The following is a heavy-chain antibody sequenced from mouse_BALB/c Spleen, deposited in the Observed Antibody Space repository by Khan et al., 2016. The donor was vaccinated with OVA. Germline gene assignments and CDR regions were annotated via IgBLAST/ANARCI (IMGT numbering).Heavy chain of an antibody. CDR2: IYPGTDNT. J-gene: IGHJ2*01. V-gene: IGHV1S132*01. D-gene: IGHD1-1*02. Sequence: QVQLKQSGAELVRPGASVKLSCKTSGYTFTSYWIHWVKQRPGQGLEWIASIYPGTDNTYYNEKLKDKATLTADTSSTTAYIQLSSLKSEASAVSGCAKDGALYYFDYWGQGTTVTVSA. CDR3: AKDGALYYFDY. CDR1: GYTFTSYW.